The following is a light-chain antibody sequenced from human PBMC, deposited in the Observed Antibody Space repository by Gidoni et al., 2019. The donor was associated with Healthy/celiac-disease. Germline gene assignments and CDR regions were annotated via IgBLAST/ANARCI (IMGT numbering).Light chain of an antibody. CDR2: LGS. Sequence: DIVMTQSPLSLPVTPGEPASISCRSSQSPLHSNGYNYLDWYLQKPGHSPQLLIYLGSNRASGVPDRFSGSGSGTDFTLKISRVEAEDVGVYYCMQALQTPRTFGGGTKVEIK. CDR3: MQALQTPRT. J-gene: IGKJ4*01. V-gene: IGKV2-28*01. CDR1: QSPLHSNGYNY.